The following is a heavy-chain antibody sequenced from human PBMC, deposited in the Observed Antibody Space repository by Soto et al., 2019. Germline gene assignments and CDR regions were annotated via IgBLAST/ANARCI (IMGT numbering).Heavy chain of an antibody. Sequence: QEQLVESGGGAVQPGRSLRLSCTASGFSFSSYDMHWVRQAPGEGLEWVSAMSFDGSYKHYADSVKGRFTISRDNSENTLYLQMNGLRPEDTDVYFCARGMIRGVVYYGVEVWGQGTTVTVS. V-gene: IGHV3-30*03. CDR1: GFSFSSYD. CDR3: ARGMIRGVVYYGVEV. D-gene: IGHD3-10*01. CDR2: MSFDGSYK. J-gene: IGHJ6*02.